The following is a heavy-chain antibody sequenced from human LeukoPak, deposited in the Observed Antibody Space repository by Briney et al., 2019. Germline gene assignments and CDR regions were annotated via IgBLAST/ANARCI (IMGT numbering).Heavy chain of an antibody. V-gene: IGHV3-30-3*01. D-gene: IGHD6-13*01. CDR2: ISYDGSNK. Sequence: GGSLRLSCAASGFTFSSYAMRWVRQAPGKGLEWVAVISYDGSNKYYADSVKGRFTISRDNSKNTLYLQMNSLRAEDTAVYYCARDARASAAGTFDYWGQGTLVTVSS. CDR3: ARDARASAAGTFDY. CDR1: GFTFSSYA. J-gene: IGHJ4*02.